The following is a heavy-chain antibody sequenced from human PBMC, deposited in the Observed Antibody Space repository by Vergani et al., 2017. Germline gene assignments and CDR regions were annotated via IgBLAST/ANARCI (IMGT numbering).Heavy chain of an antibody. J-gene: IGHJ5*02. CDR2: ISAYNGNT. CDR1: GYTFTSYG. V-gene: IGHV1-18*01. D-gene: IGHD3-22*01. Sequence: QVQLVQSGAEVKTPGASVKVSCKASGYTFTSYGISWVRQAPGQGLGWMGWISAYNGNTNYAQMLQGRVTMTTDTSTSTAYMELRSLRSDDTAVYYCARDDKGDSSGYYFDGXFDPWGQGTLVTVSS. CDR3: ARDDKGDSSGYYFDGXFDP.